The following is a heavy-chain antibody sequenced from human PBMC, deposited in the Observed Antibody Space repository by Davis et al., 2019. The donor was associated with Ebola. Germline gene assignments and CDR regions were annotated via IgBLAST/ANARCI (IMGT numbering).Heavy chain of an antibody. D-gene: IGHD3-22*01. Sequence: PGGSLRLSCAASGFTFSSYAMSWVRQAPGKGLEWVSAISGSGGSTYYADSVKGRFTISRDNSKNTLYLQMNSLRAEDTAVYYCARDQWLWDAFDIWGQGTMVTVSS. CDR2: ISGSGGST. V-gene: IGHV3-23*01. CDR3: ARDQWLWDAFDI. CDR1: GFTFSSYA. J-gene: IGHJ3*02.